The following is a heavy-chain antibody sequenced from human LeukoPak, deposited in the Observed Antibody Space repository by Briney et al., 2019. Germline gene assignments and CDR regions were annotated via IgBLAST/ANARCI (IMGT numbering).Heavy chain of an antibody. J-gene: IGHJ4*02. V-gene: IGHV3-23*01. CDR2: ISGSGGST. CDR1: GFTFTTYW. CDR3: AKTWLGY. Sequence: GGSLRLSCAASGFTFTTYWMHWVRPAPGKGLEWVSAISGSGGSTYYADSVKGRFTISRDNSKNTLYLQMNSLRAEDTAVYYCAKTWLGYWGQGTLVTVSS. D-gene: IGHD3-22*01.